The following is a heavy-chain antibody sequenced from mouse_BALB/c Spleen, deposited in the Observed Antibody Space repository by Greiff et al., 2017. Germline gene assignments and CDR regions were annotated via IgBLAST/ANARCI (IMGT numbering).Heavy chain of an antibody. V-gene: IGHV5-6-4*01. J-gene: IGHJ1*01. CDR1: GFTFSSYT. CDR2: ISSGGSYT. CDR3: TRDGGDFDV. Sequence: EVKLVESGGDLVKPGGSLKLSCAASGFTFSSYTMSWVRQTPEKRLEWVATISSGGSYTYYPDSVKGRFTISRDNAKNTLYLQMSSLKSEDTAMYYCTRDGGDFDVWGAGTTVTVSS.